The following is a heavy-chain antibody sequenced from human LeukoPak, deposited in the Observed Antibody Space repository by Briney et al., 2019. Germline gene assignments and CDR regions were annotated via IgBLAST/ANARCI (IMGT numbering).Heavy chain of an antibody. Sequence: SVKVSCKASGGTFSSYAISWVRQAPGQGREWMGRIIPILGIANYAQKFQGRVTITADKSTSTAYMELSSLRSEDTAVYYCARDPGMDSSSWYVDHYYYGMDVWGQGTTVTVSS. CDR2: IIPILGIA. CDR1: GGTFSSYA. J-gene: IGHJ6*02. D-gene: IGHD6-13*01. V-gene: IGHV1-69*04. CDR3: ARDPGMDSSSWYVDHYYYGMDV.